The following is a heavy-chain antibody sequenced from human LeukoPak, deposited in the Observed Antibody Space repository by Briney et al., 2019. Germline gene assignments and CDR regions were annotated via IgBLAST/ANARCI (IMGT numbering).Heavy chain of an antibody. Sequence: PGGSLRLSCAASGFTFSNHAMSWVRQAPGKGLQWVSVISGSGRTTEYADSVKGRFTISRDNSMNTLSLQMNSLRVEDTAIYYCAKNVVVKRYFDYWGQGTLITVSS. V-gene: IGHV3-23*01. D-gene: IGHD2-15*01. CDR3: AKNVVVKRYFDY. J-gene: IGHJ4*02. CDR1: GFTFSNHA. CDR2: ISGSGRTT.